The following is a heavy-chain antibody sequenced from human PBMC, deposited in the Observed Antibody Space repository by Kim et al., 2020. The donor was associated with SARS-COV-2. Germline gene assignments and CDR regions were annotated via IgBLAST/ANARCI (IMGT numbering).Heavy chain of an antibody. CDR1: GFTFSSYA. Sequence: GGSLRLSCAASGFTFSSYAMSWVRQAPGKGLEWVSAISGSGGSTYYADSVKGRFTISRDNSKNTLYLQMNSLRAEDTAVYYCAKGSVLTTVTASDYWGQGTLVTVSS. D-gene: IGHD4-17*01. CDR3: AKGSVLTTVTASDY. V-gene: IGHV3-23*01. J-gene: IGHJ4*02. CDR2: ISGSGGST.